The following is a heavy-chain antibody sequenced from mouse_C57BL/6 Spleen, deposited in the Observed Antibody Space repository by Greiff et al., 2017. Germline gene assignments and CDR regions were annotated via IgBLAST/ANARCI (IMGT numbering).Heavy chain of an antibody. CDR2: IRNKANGYTT. D-gene: IGHD6-1*01. Sequence: DVKLVESGGGLVQPGGSLSLSCAASGFTFTDYYMSWVRQPPGKALEWLGFIRNKANGYTTEYSASVKGRFTISRDNSQSILYLQMNALRAEDSATYYCARPGSLYYYAMDYWGQGTSVTVS. V-gene: IGHV7-3*01. J-gene: IGHJ4*01. CDR3: ARPGSLYYYAMDY. CDR1: GFTFTDYY.